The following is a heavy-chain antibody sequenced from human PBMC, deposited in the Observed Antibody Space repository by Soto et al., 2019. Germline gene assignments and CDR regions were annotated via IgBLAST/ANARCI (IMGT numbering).Heavy chain of an antibody. D-gene: IGHD3-22*01. V-gene: IGHV3-30-3*01. Sequence: PGGSLRLSCAASGFTFSSYAMHWVRQAPGKGLEWVAVISYDGSNKYYADSVKGRFTISRDNSKNTLYLQMNSLRAEDTAVYYCCSGYPLLYDYWGQGTLVTVSS. CDR3: CSGYPLLYDY. CDR1: GFTFSSYA. CDR2: ISYDGSNK. J-gene: IGHJ4*02.